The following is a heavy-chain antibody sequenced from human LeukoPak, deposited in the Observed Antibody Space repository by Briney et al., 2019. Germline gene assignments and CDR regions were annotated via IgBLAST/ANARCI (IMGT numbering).Heavy chain of an antibody. J-gene: IGHJ5*02. Sequence: GGSVRLSCAASGFTFDDYSMLWVGQAPGKGREGVSGISWYSGSISYADSVKGRFTISRDNAKNSLYPQMNSLRAEDMALYYCAKGVLPSISAEFDPWGQGTLVTVSS. V-gene: IGHV3-9*03. CDR1: GFTFDDYS. CDR2: ISWYSGSI. D-gene: IGHD6-13*01. CDR3: AKGVLPSISAEFDP.